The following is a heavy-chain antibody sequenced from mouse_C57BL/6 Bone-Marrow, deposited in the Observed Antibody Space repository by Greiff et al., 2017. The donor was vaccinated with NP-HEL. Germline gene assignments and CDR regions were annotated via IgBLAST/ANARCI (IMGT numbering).Heavy chain of an antibody. V-gene: IGHV1-55*01. Sequence: QVQLQQPGAELVKPGASVKMSCKASGYTFTSYWITWVKQRPGQGLEWIGDIYPGSGSTNYNEKFKSKATLTVDTSSRTAYMQLSSLTSEDSAVYYCARSNYGSSYWYFDVWGTGTTVTVSS. CDR2: IYPGSGST. D-gene: IGHD1-1*01. J-gene: IGHJ1*03. CDR1: GYTFTSYW. CDR3: ARSNYGSSYWYFDV.